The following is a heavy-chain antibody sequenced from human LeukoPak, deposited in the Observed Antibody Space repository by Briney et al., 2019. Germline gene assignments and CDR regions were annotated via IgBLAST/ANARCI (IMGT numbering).Heavy chain of an antibody. D-gene: IGHD2-2*02. CDR1: GYTFTNYY. J-gene: IGHJ4*02. CDR2: INPSGGRT. Sequence: ASLTVSCKASGYTFTNYYMHWVRQAPGLGLEWMGLINPSGGRTSYAQKFQGRVTMTRDTSTSTVYMELSSLRSEDTAVYYCARSAGYCSSTSCYSSDYWGQGTLVTVSS. CDR3: ARSAGYCSSTSCYSSDY. V-gene: IGHV1-46*01.